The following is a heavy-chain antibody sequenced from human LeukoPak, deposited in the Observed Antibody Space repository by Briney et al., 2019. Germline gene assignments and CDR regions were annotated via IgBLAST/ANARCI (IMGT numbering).Heavy chain of an antibody. D-gene: IGHD3-22*01. V-gene: IGHV4-4*07. CDR3: ARDSDSSGYYYSFDY. CDR2: IYTSGST. J-gene: IGHJ4*02. Sequence: PSETLSLTCTVSGGSISSYYWSWIRQPAGKGLEWIGRIYTSGSTNYNPSLKSRVTMSVDTSKNQFSLKLSSVTAADTAVYYCARDSDSSGYYYSFDYWGQGTLVTVSS. CDR1: GGSISSYY.